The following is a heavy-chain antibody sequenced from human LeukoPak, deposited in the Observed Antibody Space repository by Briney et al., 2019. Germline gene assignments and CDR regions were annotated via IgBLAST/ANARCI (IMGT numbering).Heavy chain of an antibody. V-gene: IGHV5-51*01. CDR2: IYPGDSDT. Sequence: GESLKISCKGSGYSFTSYWIGWVCQMPGKGLEWMGIIYPGDSDTRYSPSFQGQVTISADKSISTAYLQWSSLKASDTAMYYCARRVHYDSSGYYKEDYRGQGTLVTVSS. J-gene: IGHJ4*02. CDR3: ARRVHYDSSGYYKEDY. CDR1: GYSFTSYW. D-gene: IGHD3-22*01.